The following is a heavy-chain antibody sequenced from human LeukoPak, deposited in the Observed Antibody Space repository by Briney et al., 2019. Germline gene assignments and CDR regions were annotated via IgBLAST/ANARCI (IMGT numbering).Heavy chain of an antibody. Sequence: GWSLRLSCAASVFTFSSYAMRWVRQAPGKGLEWVSAISGSGGSTYYADSVKGRFTISRDNSKNTLYLQMNSLRAEDTAVYYCARPREGGYDYFDYWGQGTLVTVSS. V-gene: IGHV3-23*01. CDR3: ARPREGGYDYFDY. D-gene: IGHD5-12*01. CDR1: VFTFSSYA. CDR2: ISGSGGST. J-gene: IGHJ4*02.